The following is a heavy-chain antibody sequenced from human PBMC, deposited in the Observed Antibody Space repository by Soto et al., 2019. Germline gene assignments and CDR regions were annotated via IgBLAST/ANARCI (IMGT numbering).Heavy chain of an antibody. J-gene: IGHJ4*02. CDR2: IYYSGST. V-gene: IGHV4-31*03. Sequence: QVQLQEAGPGLVKPSQTLSLTCTVSGGSISSGGYYWSWLRQHPGKGLEWIGYIYYSGSTYYNPSLKSRVTISVDTSKNQFSRKLSSVTAADTAVYYCARVYADDGGNGPADYWGQGTLVTVSS. D-gene: IGHD4-17*01. CDR3: ARVYADDGGNGPADY. CDR1: GGSISSGGYY.